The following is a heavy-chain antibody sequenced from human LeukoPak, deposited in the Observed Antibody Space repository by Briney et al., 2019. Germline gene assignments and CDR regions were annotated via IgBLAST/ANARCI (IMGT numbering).Heavy chain of an antibody. CDR3: AKVAATATGHFDN. CDR2: ISDTGGST. CDR1: GFTFSNYA. D-gene: IGHD2-15*01. Sequence: PGGSLRLSCAASGFTFSNYAVSWVRQAPGKGLEWVSGISDTGGSTYYADSVKGRFTISRDNSKNRLYLQMNSLRGEDTAVYYCAKVAATATGHFDNWGQGTLVTVSS. V-gene: IGHV3-23*01. J-gene: IGHJ4*02.